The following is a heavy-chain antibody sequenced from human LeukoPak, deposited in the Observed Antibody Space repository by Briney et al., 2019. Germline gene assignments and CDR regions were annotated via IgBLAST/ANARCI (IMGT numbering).Heavy chain of an antibody. CDR1: GFTFSSYA. Sequence: PGGSLRLSCAASGFTFSSYAMSWVRQAPGKGLEWVSVISGSGGSTYYADSVKGRFTISRDNSQNTLYLQMNSLRAEDTAVYYCAKVGCSGGSCHYYYYGMDVWGQGTTVTVSS. CDR2: ISGSGGST. D-gene: IGHD2-15*01. CDR3: AKVGCSGGSCHYYYYGMDV. J-gene: IGHJ6*02. V-gene: IGHV3-23*01.